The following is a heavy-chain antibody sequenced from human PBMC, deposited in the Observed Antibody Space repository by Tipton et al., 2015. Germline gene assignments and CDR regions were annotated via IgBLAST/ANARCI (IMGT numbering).Heavy chain of an antibody. CDR2: IFHRGDT. CDR1: AYSISSGYY. D-gene: IGHD3-10*01. CDR3: ARGLLLWFGMRGY. V-gene: IGHV4-38-2*01. Sequence: TLSLTCAVSAYSISSGYYWGWIRQPPGKGLEWIGSIFHRGDTNYNPSLKSRVTISLDTSKNQFSLKLNSVTAADTAVYYCARGLLLWFGMRGYWGRRTLVTFSS. J-gene: IGHJ4*02.